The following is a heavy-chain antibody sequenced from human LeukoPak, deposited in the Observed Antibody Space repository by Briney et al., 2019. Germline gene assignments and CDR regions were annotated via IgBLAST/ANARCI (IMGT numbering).Heavy chain of an antibody. CDR2: ISAYNGNT. D-gene: IGHD2-15*01. CDR1: GYTFTSYG. J-gene: IGHJ5*02. V-gene: IGHV1-18*01. CDR3: ARGGLVVVVAATPSTTPGLLHWLDP. Sequence: GASVKVSCKASGYTFTSYGISWVRQAPGQGLEWMGWISAYNGNTKYAQKVLGRVTMTTDTSTSTAYMELRSLRSDDTAVYYCARGGLVVVVAATPSTTPGLLHWLDPWGQGTLVTVFS.